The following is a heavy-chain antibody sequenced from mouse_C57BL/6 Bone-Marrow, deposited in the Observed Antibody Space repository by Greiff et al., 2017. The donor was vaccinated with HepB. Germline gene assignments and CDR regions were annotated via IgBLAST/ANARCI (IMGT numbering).Heavy chain of an antibody. CDR2: IHPSDSET. J-gene: IGHJ4*01. Sequence: QVQLQQPGAELVKPGASVKVSCKASGYTFTSYWMHWVKQSPGQGLEWIGRIHPSDSETNYNQKFKGKATLTVDKSSSTAYMQLSSLTSEDSAVYYCAIEQRGRAMDYWGQGTSVTVSS. CDR3: AIEQRGRAMDY. V-gene: IGHV1-74*01. D-gene: IGHD6-1*01. CDR1: GYTFTSYW.